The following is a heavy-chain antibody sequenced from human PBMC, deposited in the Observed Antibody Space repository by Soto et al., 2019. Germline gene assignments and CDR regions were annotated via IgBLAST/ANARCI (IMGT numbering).Heavy chain of an antibody. CDR1: GYTFTSYD. Sequence: GASVKVSCKAAGYTFTSYDINWVRQATGQGLEWMGWMNPNSGNTGYAQKFQGRVTMTRNTSISTAYMELSSLRSEDTAVYYCARASVAAAGRYYYYYYGMDVWGQGTTVTVS. D-gene: IGHD6-13*01. CDR3: ARASVAAAGRYYYYYYGMDV. V-gene: IGHV1-8*01. CDR2: MNPNSGNT. J-gene: IGHJ6*02.